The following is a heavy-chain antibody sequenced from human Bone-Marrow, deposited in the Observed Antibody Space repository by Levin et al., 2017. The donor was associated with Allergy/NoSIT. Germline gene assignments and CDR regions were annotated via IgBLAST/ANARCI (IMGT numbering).Heavy chain of an antibody. J-gene: IGHJ1*01. CDR2: IIPIFGTA. V-gene: IGHV1-69*06. CDR1: GGTFSSYA. D-gene: IGHD4-17*01. CDR3: AMWSGDPAEYFQH. Sequence: PGASVKVSCKASGGTFSSYAISWVRQAPGQGLEWMGGIIPIFGTANYAQKFQGRVTITADKSTSTAYMELSSLRSEDTAVYYCAMWSGDPAEYFQHWGQGTLVTVSS.